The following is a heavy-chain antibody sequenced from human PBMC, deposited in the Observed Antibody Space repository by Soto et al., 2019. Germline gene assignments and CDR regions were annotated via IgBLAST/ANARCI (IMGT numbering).Heavy chain of an antibody. J-gene: IGHJ4*02. Sequence: GGSLRLSCAASGFTFSSYSMNWVRQAPGKGLEWVSYISSSSSTIYYADSVKGRFTISRDNAKNSLYLQMNSLRAEDTAVYYCARDTKRERLLWFGELIEEPSRWGQGTLVTVSS. V-gene: IGHV3-48*01. D-gene: IGHD3-10*01. CDR1: GFTFSSYS. CDR2: ISSSSSTI. CDR3: ARDTKRERLLWFGELIEEPSR.